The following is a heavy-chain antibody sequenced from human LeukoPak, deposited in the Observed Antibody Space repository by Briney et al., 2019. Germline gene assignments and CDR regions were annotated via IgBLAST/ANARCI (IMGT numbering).Heavy chain of an antibody. CDR2: INHSGST. D-gene: IGHD6-19*01. CDR3: AARHYWNMGGSSGWREDY. V-gene: IGHV4-34*01. Sequence: PSETLSLTCAVYGGSFSGYYWSWIRQPPGKGLEWIGVINHSGSTNYNPSLESRVTISVDTSKNQFSLKLSSVTAADTAVYYCAARHYWNMGGSSGWREDYWGQGTLVTVSS. J-gene: IGHJ4*02. CDR1: GGSFSGYY.